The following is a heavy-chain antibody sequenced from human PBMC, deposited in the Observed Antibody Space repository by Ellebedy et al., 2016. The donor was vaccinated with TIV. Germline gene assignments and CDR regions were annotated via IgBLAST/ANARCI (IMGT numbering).Heavy chain of an antibody. CDR2: VSGSDGRT. Sequence: PGGSLRLSCAASGFTFSDYVMAWVRQVPGKGLEWVSAVSGSDGRTFYADSVKGRFTISRDNSKNTLFLQMNSLTAGDTAVYYCTKRADNWGFFDYWGQGTLVTVSS. D-gene: IGHD1-1*01. CDR3: TKRADNWGFFDY. J-gene: IGHJ4*02. CDR1: GFTFSDYV. V-gene: IGHV3-23*01.